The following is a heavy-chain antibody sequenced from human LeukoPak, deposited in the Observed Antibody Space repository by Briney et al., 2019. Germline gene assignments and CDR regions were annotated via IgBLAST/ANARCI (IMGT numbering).Heavy chain of an antibody. Sequence: GGSLRLSCAVSGFTLSSYAMTWVRQATGKGLEWVSAISGSGGITYYADSVKGRFTISRDNSKNTLYLQMNRLRAEDTAVYYCAKNGTTMGGTPYYYYSMDVWGKGTTVTVSS. V-gene: IGHV3-23*01. CDR2: ISGSGGIT. CDR3: AKNGTTMGGTPYYYYSMDV. J-gene: IGHJ6*03. D-gene: IGHD1-1*01. CDR1: GFTLSSYA.